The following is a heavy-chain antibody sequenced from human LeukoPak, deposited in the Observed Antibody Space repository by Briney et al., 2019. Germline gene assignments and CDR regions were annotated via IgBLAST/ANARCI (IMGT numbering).Heavy chain of an antibody. CDR1: GGSISSSSYY. CDR2: IYYSGST. Sequence: SETLSLTCTVSGGSISSSSYYWGWIRQPPGKGLEWIGSIYYSGSTYYNPSLKSRVTISVDTSKNQFSLKLSSVTAADTAVYYCARGPRLYGSGSYRYYYYMDVWGKGTTVTVSS. CDR3: ARGPRLYGSGSYRYYYYMDV. J-gene: IGHJ6*03. V-gene: IGHV4-39*07. D-gene: IGHD3-10*01.